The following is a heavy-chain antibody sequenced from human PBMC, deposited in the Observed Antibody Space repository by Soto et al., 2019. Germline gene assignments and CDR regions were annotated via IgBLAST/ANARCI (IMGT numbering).Heavy chain of an antibody. J-gene: IGHJ4*02. V-gene: IGHV1-69*12. D-gene: IGHD3-9*01. CDR1: GGTFSSYA. CDR3: ATFYRPLGYDILTGRYYFDY. Sequence: QVQLVQSGAEVKKPGSSVKVSCKASGGTFSSYAISWVRQAPGQGLEWMGGIIPIFGTANYAQKFQGRVTIPADESTSTAYMGLSSLRSEDTAVYYCATFYRPLGYDILTGRYYFDYWGQGTLVTVSS. CDR2: IIPIFGTA.